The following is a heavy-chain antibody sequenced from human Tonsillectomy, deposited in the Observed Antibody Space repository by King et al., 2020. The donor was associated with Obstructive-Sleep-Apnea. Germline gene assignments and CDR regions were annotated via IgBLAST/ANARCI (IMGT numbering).Heavy chain of an antibody. CDR1: GFTFSSYA. J-gene: IGHJ4*02. Sequence: VQLVESGGGLVQPGGSLRLSCAASGFTFSSYAMSWVRQAPGKGLEWVSALRGSGSNTYYADSVKGRFTISRDNAKNTLYLQMNSLRVEDTALYYCAKAIVASGTGGCLFDDWGQGTPVTVSS. V-gene: IGHV3-23*04. CDR2: LRGSGSNT. D-gene: IGHD6-13*01. CDR3: AKAIVASGTGGCLFDD.